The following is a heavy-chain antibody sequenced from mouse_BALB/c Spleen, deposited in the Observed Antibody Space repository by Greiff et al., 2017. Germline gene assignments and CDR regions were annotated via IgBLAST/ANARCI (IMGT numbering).Heavy chain of an antibody. D-gene: IGHD6-1*01. Sequence: QVQLQQSGAELVRPGTSVKVSCKASGYAFTNYLIEWVKQRPGQGLEWIGVINPGSGGTNYNEKFKGKATLTADKSSSTAYMQLSSLTSDDSAVYYCARAVASEYFDVWGAGTTVTVSS. CDR2: INPGSGGT. V-gene: IGHV1-54*03. CDR1: GYAFTNYL. J-gene: IGHJ1*01. CDR3: ARAVASEYFDV.